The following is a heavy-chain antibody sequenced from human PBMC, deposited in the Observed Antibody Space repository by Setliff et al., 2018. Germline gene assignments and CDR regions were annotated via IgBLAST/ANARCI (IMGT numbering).Heavy chain of an antibody. CDR1: DGSFSDHY. D-gene: IGHD3-10*01. J-gene: IGHJ3*02. CDR3: ARRWNFGPYGSGIHDAFDM. V-gene: IGHV4-34*01. Sequence: SETLSLTCAVYDGSFSDHYWSWIRQPPGKGLEWIGEINHSGSTNYKSSLKSRVTISVDTSKNQFSLKLNSVTAADTAVYYCARRWNFGPYGSGIHDAFDMWGQGTMVTV. CDR2: INHSGST.